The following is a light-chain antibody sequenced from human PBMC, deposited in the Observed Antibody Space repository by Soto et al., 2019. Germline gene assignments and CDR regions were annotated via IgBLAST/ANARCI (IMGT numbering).Light chain of an antibody. V-gene: IGKV3-20*01. CDR2: GAS. J-gene: IGKJ3*01. Sequence: EIVLTQSPGTLSLSPGERATLSCRASQSVSSSYLRWYQQKPGQAPRLLIYGASGRATGIPDRFSGSGSGTDFTLTISRLEPEDFAVYYCQHYGGSPSFTFGPGTKVDIK. CDR1: QSVSSSY. CDR3: QHYGGSPSFT.